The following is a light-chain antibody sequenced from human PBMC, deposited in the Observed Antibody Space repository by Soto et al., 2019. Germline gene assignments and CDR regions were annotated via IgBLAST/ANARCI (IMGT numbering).Light chain of an antibody. J-gene: IGKJ1*01. Sequence: DIQMTQSPSSLSASVGDRVTIICRASQSVSTRLAWYQQKPGKAPKLLIYKASTLKSGVPSRFSGSGSGTEFTLTISSLQPGDSATYYCQQYSSYGTFGRGTKVDIK. V-gene: IGKV1-5*03. CDR1: QSVSTR. CDR3: QQYSSYGT. CDR2: KAS.